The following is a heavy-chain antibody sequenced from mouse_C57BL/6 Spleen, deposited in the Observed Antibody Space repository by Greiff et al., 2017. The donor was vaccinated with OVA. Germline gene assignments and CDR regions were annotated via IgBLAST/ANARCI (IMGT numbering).Heavy chain of an antibody. J-gene: IGHJ1*03. Sequence: VKLQESGAELARPGASVKLSCKASGYTFTSYGVSWVKQRTGQGLEWIGEIYPRSGNTYYNEKFKGKATLTADKSSSTAYMELRSLTSEDSAVYYCARENYYGSSPHWYFDVWGTGTTVTVSS. CDR3: ARENYYGSSPHWYFDV. D-gene: IGHD1-1*01. CDR1: GYTFTSYG. CDR2: IYPRSGNT. V-gene: IGHV1-81*01.